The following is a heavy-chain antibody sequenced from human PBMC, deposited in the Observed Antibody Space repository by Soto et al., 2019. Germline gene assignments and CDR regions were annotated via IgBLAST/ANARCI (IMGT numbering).Heavy chain of an antibody. CDR3: AREGCSGGSCYFDY. V-gene: IGHV4-59*01. J-gene: IGHJ4*02. D-gene: IGHD2-15*01. CDR2: IYYSGST. Sequence: SETLSLTCTVSCGSISSSYWSWIRQPPGKGLEWIGYIYYSGSTNYNPSLKSRVTVSVDTSKNQLSLKLSSVTAADTAVYYCAREGCSGGSCYFDYWGQGTLVTVSS. CDR1: CGSISSSY.